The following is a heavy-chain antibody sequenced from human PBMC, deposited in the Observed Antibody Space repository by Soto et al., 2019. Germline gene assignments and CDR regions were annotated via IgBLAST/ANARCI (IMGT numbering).Heavy chain of an antibody. Sequence: EVQLLESGGGLVQPGGSLRLSCAASGFSFSSYAMVWVRQAPGKGLEWVSVISARGGSLYFADSVKGRFTISRDNSKNVLSLEMNSLRAEDTATYFCAKGSIVYSASVDNWGQGTLVVVSS. D-gene: IGHD5-12*01. V-gene: IGHV3-23*01. CDR1: GFSFSSYA. CDR2: ISARGGSL. J-gene: IGHJ4*02. CDR3: AKGSIVYSASVDN.